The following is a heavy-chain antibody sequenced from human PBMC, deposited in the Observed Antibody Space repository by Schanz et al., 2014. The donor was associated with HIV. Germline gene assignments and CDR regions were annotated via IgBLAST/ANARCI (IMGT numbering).Heavy chain of an antibody. D-gene: IGHD2-21*02. V-gene: IGHV1-69*01. CDR2: IVPIFGTT. CDR1: GGTFRTFA. Sequence: QVQLVQSGAEVKKPGSSVKVSCKTFGGTFRTFAISWVRQAPGQGLEWMGGIVPIFGTTNYAQSFQGRVSITADESTSTAYLQLSGLRSDDTAVYFCTRGYCGADCHRFYYYGTDVWGQGTTVTVSS. CDR3: TRGYCGADCHRFYYYGTDV. J-gene: IGHJ6*02.